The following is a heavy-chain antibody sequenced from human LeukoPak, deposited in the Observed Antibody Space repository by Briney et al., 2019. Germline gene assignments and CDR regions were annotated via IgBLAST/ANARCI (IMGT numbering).Heavy chain of an antibody. Sequence: GGSLRLSCAASGFTFSSYNMNWVRQAPGKGLEWVSSISYTSRARYYADSVKGRFTISRDNVKNSLYLQMDSLRAEDTAVYYCARAYCSSTSCFGWGQGTLVTVSS. CDR2: ISYTSRAR. D-gene: IGHD2-2*01. CDR1: GFTFSSYN. V-gene: IGHV3-48*01. CDR3: ARAYCSSTSCFG. J-gene: IGHJ4*02.